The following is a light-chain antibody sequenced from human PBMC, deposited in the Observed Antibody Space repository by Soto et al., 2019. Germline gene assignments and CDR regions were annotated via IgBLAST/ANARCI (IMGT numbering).Light chain of an antibody. CDR2: EVN. V-gene: IGLV2-8*01. CDR3: SSYAGSNTVV. CDR1: SSDVGGYNY. Sequence: QSALTQPPSASGSPGQSVTISCTGTSSDVGGYNYVSWYQQYPGKAPKLMIYEVNKRPSGVPDRFSGSKSGNTASLTVSGLQAEDEADYYCSSYAGSNTVVLGGGTKVTVL. J-gene: IGLJ2*01.